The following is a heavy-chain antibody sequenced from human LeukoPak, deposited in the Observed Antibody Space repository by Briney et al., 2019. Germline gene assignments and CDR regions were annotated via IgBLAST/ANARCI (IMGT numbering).Heavy chain of an antibody. CDR3: ARGGQLVLTQNWFDP. V-gene: IGHV1-2*02. D-gene: IGHD6-13*01. Sequence: ASVKVSCKASGYTFTSYGISWVRQAPGQGLEWMGWINPNSGGTNYAQKFQGRVTVTRDTSISTAYMELSRLRSDDTAVYYCARGGQLVLTQNWFDPWGQGTLVTVSS. J-gene: IGHJ5*02. CDR1: GYTFTSYG. CDR2: INPNSGGT.